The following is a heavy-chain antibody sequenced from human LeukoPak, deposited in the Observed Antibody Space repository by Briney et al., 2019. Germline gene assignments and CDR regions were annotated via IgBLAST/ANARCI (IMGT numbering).Heavy chain of an antibody. V-gene: IGHV4-61*02. Sequence: PSETLSLTCTVSGGSISSGSYYWSWIRQPAGKGLEWIGRIYTSGSTNYNPSLKSRVTISVDTSKNHFSLKLSSATAADTAVYYCARATMGNYYYYYYMDVWGKGTTVTVSS. CDR3: ARATMGNYYYYYYMDV. J-gene: IGHJ6*03. CDR1: GGSISSGSYY. D-gene: IGHD3-10*01. CDR2: IYTSGST.